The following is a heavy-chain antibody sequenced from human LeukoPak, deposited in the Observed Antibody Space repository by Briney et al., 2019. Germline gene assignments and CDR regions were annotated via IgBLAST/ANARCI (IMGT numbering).Heavy chain of an antibody. CDR3: TRGRSSLYDAFDI. CDR1: GGTFSNYA. V-gene: IGHV1-69*05. D-gene: IGHD2-2*01. J-gene: IGHJ3*02. CDR2: IIPIFGTA. Sequence: SVKVSCKASGGTFSNYAISWVRQAPGQGLEWMGAIIPIFGTANYAQKFQGRVTMTRDTSTSTVYMELSSLRSEDTAVYYCTRGRSSLYDAFDIWGQGTMVTLSS.